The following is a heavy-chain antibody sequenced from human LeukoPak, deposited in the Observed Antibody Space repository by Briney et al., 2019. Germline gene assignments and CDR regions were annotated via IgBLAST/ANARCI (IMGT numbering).Heavy chain of an antibody. Sequence: SETLSLTCTVSGGSISSYYWSWIRQPPGKGLEWIGYIYYSGSTNYNSSLKSRVTISVDTSKNQFSLKLSSVTAADTAVYYCARHILGYCSSTSCYYYYGMDVWGQGTTVTVSS. V-gene: IGHV4-59*08. CDR3: ARHILGYCSSTSCYYYYGMDV. D-gene: IGHD2-2*01. J-gene: IGHJ6*02. CDR1: GGSISSYY. CDR2: IYYSGST.